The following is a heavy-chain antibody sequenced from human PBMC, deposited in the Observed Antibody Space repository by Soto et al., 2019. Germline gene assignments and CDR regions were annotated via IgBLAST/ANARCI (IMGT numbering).Heavy chain of an antibody. J-gene: IGHJ5*02. V-gene: IGHV1-18*01. CDR1: GYTFTSYG. CDR3: ARDGKFDP. CDR2: ISAYNGNT. Sequence: QVQLVQSGAEVKKPGASVKVSCKASGYTFTSYGISWVRQAPGQWLQWMGWISAYNGNTNYAQKLQRRGTMTTDTSTSTAHTEQRSLRSDDTAVYYWARDGKFDPWGQGTLVTVSS.